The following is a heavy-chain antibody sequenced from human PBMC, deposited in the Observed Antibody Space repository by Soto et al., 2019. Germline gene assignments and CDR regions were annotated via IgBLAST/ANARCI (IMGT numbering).Heavy chain of an antibody. J-gene: IGHJ4*02. CDR2: IDPSDSQT. CDR3: SRQIYDSDTGPNAQYCFES. D-gene: IGHD3-22*01. V-gene: IGHV5-10-1*01. Sequence: GESLKISCKGSGYSFAGYWITWVRQKPGKGLEWMGRIDPSDSQTYYSPSFRGHVTISVTKSITTVFLQWSSLRASDTAMYYCSRQIYDSDTGPNAQYCFESSGQGTPVTVSS. CDR1: GYSFAGYW.